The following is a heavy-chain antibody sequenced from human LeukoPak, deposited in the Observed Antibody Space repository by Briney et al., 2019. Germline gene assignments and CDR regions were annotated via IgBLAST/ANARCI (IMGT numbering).Heavy chain of an antibody. V-gene: IGHV4-59*01. Sequence: PSETLSLTCTVSGGSISSYYWSWIRQPPGKGLEWIGYIYYSGSTNYNPSLKSRVTISVDTSKNQFSLKLSSVTAADTAVYYCAGDPRITMIVVPPGGPWFDPWGQGTLVTVSS. D-gene: IGHD3-22*01. CDR3: AGDPRITMIVVPPGGPWFDP. CDR2: IYYSGST. CDR1: GGSISSYY. J-gene: IGHJ5*02.